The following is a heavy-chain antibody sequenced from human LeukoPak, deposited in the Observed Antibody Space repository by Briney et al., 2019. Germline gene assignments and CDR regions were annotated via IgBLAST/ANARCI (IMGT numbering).Heavy chain of an antibody. CDR2: INHSGST. CDR1: GGSISSYY. Sequence: SETLSLTCTVSGGSISSYYWSWIRQPPGKGLEWIGEINHSGSTNYNPSLKSRVTISVDTSKNQFSLKLSSVTAADTAVYYCARGGLGISPSAFDYWGQGTLVTVSS. CDR3: ARGGLGISPSAFDY. J-gene: IGHJ4*02. D-gene: IGHD7-27*01. V-gene: IGHV4-34*01.